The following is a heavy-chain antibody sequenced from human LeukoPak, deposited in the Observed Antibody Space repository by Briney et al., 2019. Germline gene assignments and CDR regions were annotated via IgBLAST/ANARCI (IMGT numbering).Heavy chain of an antibody. D-gene: IGHD2-2*01. V-gene: IGHV4-39*07. CDR2: IYYSGST. CDR3: AREGEGVPAAIWVY. J-gene: IGHJ4*02. Sequence: SETLSLTCTVSGGSISSSSYYWGWIRQPPGKGLEWIGSIYYSGSTYYNPSLKSRVTISVDTSKNQFSLKLSSVTAADTAVYYCAREGEGVPAAIWVYWGQGTLVTVSS. CDR1: GGSISSSSYY.